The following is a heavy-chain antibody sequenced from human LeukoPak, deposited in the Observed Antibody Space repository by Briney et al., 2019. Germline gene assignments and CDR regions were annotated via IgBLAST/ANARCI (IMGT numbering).Heavy chain of an antibody. J-gene: IGHJ4*02. D-gene: IGHD1-26*01. CDR1: GFTFRSYA. CDR3: ASGAPIPSDKYYFDY. Sequence: GRSLRLSCAASGFTFRSYAMHWVRQAPGKGLEWVAAISYDGSEKYYADSVKGRFTISRDNSKNTVFVQMNSLRGEDTAAYYCASGAPIPSDKYYFDYWGQGTLVTVSS. V-gene: IGHV3-30*01. CDR2: ISYDGSEK.